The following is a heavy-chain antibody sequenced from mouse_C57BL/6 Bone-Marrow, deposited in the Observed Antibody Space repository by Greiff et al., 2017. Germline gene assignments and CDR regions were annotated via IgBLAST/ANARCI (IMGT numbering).Heavy chain of an antibody. Sequence: EVQLVESGPGLVKPSQSLSLTCSVTGYSITSGYYWNWIRQFPGNKLEWMGYISYDGSNNYNPSLKNRISITRDTSKNQFFLKLNSVTTEDTATYYCARCGNSAWFAYWGQGTLVTVSA. CDR2: ISYDGSN. D-gene: IGHD2-1*01. CDR1: GYSITSGYY. J-gene: IGHJ3*01. CDR3: ARCGNSAWFAY. V-gene: IGHV3-6*01.